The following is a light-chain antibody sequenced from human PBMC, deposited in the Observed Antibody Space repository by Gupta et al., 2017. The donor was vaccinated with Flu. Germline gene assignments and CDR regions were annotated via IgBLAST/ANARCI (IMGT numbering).Light chain of an antibody. CDR2: EDN. J-gene: IGLJ3*02. CDR3: QSFDNNTPWV. V-gene: IGLV6-57*03. CDR1: SGSIASNF. Sequence: NFMLTQPHSVSESPGKTVTISCTRSSGSIASNFVQWSQQRPGRAPTTVIYEDNQRPYGVPDRFSGSIDRSSNSASLTISGLKIEDEADYYCQSFDNNTPWVFGGGTKLTV.